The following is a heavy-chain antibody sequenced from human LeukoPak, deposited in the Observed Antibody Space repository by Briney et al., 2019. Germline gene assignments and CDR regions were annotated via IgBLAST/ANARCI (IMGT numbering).Heavy chain of an antibody. CDR2: IDWDDDK. V-gene: IGHV2-70*11. CDR1: GFSLSTSGMC. CDR3: ARTPPVAAAGSFDY. D-gene: IGHD6-13*01. J-gene: IGHJ4*02. Sequence: SGPTLVNPTQTLTLTCTFSGFSLSTSGMCVSWIRQPPGKALEWLARIDWDDDKYYSTSLKTRLTTSMDTSKNQVVLTMTNMDPVDTATYYCARTPPVAAAGSFDYWGQGTLVTVSS.